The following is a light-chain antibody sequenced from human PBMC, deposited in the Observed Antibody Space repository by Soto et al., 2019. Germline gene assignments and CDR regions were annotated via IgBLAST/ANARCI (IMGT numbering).Light chain of an antibody. CDR3: AAWDDSLKGWV. CDR2: SNY. J-gene: IGLJ3*02. Sequence: QSVLTQPPSASGTPGQRVTISCSGSRSNIGSDTVTWYQLLPGTAPKLLIFSNYQRPSGVPDRFSGSKSGTSASLAISGLQSEDEADYYCAAWDDSLKGWVFGGGTKLTV. CDR1: RSNIGSDT. V-gene: IGLV1-44*01.